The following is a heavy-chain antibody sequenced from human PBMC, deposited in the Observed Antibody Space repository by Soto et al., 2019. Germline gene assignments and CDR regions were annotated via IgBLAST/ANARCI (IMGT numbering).Heavy chain of an antibody. CDR3: ARGGHVEVVTAGVDY. J-gene: IGHJ4*02. V-gene: IGHV1-46*03. CDR1: GNTFSNYY. CDR2: INPSGGHT. Sequence: ASVKVSCKASGNTFSNYYIHWVRQAPGQGPERMGTINPSGGHTTYAQKILGRVTMTRDSSTSTLYMEMTSLRVEDTAVYYCARGGHVEVVTAGVDYEGEGHLVAV. D-gene: IGHD2-21*02.